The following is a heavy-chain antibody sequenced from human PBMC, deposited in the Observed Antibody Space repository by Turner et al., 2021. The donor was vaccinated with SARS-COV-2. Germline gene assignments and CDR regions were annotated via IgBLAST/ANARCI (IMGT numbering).Heavy chain of an antibody. Sequence: QVQLVESGGGVVQPGRPLRLTCVDPRFSFSNHAMHWLRRAPGKGLEWVAVISHDATTKHYAESVKGRFTISRDNSKNTLFWQMDSLRGEDTALFHCARCGGDCSSQGVVPDYWGQGTLVIVSS. CDR1: RFSFSNHA. V-gene: IGHV3-30-3*01. J-gene: IGHJ4*02. CDR3: ARCGGDCSSQGVVPDY. CDR2: ISHDATTK. D-gene: IGHD2-21*02.